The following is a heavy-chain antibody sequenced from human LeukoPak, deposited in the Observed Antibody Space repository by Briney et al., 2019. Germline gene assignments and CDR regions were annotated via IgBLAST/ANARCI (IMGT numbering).Heavy chain of an antibody. CDR1: GGSISSYY. V-gene: IGHV4-59*01. J-gene: IGHJ4*02. CDR2: IYYSGST. CDR3: ARGQNSKYFDY. Sequence: SETLSLTCTVSGGSISSYYWSWIRQPPGKGLEWIGSIYYSGSTNYIPSLKSRVTISVDTSKNQFSLKLSSMTAADTAVYYCARGQNSKYFDYWGQGTLVTVSS.